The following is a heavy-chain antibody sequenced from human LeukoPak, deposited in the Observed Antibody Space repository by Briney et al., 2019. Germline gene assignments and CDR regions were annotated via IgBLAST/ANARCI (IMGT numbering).Heavy chain of an antibody. CDR1: GGSISSGGYS. D-gene: IGHD4-17*01. J-gene: IGHJ4*02. Sequence: SETLSLTCAVSGGSISSGGYSWSWIRQPPGKGLEWIGYIYHSGSTYYNPSLKSRVTISVDRSKNQFSLKLSSVTAADTAVYYCARDAPSGGDYAVRWGQGTLVTVSS. V-gene: IGHV4-30-2*01. CDR3: ARDAPSGGDYAVR. CDR2: IYHSGST.